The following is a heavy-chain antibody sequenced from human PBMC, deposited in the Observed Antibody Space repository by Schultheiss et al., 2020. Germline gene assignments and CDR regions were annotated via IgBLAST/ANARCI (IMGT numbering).Heavy chain of an antibody. D-gene: IGHD6-19*01. Sequence: GGSLRLSCAASGFTFDDYAMHWVRQAPGKGLEWVSGISWNSGSIGYADSVKGRFTISRDNAKNSLYLQMNSLRAEDTALYYCAKSRSPGSGWQPGAFDIWGQGTMVTVSS. CDR1: GFTFDDYA. V-gene: IGHV3-9*01. CDR3: AKSRSPGSGWQPGAFDI. J-gene: IGHJ3*02. CDR2: ISWNSGSI.